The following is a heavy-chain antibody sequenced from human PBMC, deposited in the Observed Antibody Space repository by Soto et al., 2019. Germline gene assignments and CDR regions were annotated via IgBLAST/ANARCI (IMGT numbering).Heavy chain of an antibody. Sequence: ETLSLTCAVYGGSFSGYYWSWIRQPPGKGLEWIGEINHSGSTNYNPSLKSRVTISVDTSKNQFSLKLSSVTAADTAVYYCARIRPRYCSSTSCFINWFDPWGQGTLVTVSS. CDR2: INHSGST. V-gene: IGHV4-34*01. D-gene: IGHD2-2*01. CDR3: ARIRPRYCSSTSCFINWFDP. J-gene: IGHJ5*02. CDR1: GGSFSGYY.